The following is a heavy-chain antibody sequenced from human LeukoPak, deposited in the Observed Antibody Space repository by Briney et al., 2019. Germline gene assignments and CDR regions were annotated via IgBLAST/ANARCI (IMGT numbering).Heavy chain of an antibody. CDR1: DYTFTNYY. CDR3: AKGDNTGRRFFDY. CDR2: INPNTGGT. V-gene: IGHV1-2*06. J-gene: IGHJ4*02. Sequence: GASVKVSCRTSDYTFTNYYMHWVRQAPGQGLEWMGRINPNTGGTNYAQKFQGRVTVTTDTSVTTSYMEVNSLESDDTAVYYCAKGDNTGRRFFDYWAREPWSPSPQ. D-gene: IGHD1-1*01.